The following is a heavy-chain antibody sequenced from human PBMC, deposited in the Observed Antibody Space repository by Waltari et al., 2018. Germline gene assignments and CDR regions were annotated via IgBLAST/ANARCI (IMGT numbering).Heavy chain of an antibody. Sequence: EVQLVESGGGLVQPGGSLRLSCAASGFTFSSYVMSWVRQAPGKGLEWVSAISDSGGRTYYADSVKGRFTISRDNSKNTLYLQMNSLRAEDTAVYYCAKGTDGYSTSSFDFWGQGTLVTVSS. V-gene: IGHV3-23*04. CDR1: GFTFSSYV. CDR2: ISDSGGRT. J-gene: IGHJ4*02. CDR3: AKGTDGYSTSSFDF. D-gene: IGHD2-15*01.